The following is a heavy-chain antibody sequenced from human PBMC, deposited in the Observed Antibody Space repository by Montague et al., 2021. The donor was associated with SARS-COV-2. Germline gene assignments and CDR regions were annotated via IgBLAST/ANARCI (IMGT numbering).Heavy chain of an antibody. CDR1: DASISTSNY. J-gene: IGHJ4*02. Sequence: SETLSLTCSVSDASISTSNYCGCFRQTPAKGLVWFVSNHFTGTTYYKPSLKSRVTISVDTSKNQFSLKLTSLTAADTAIYFCARDRNDGYDRFFDYWGQGTLVTVSS. CDR3: ARDRNDGYDRFFDY. CDR2: NHFTGTT. D-gene: IGHD5-12*01. V-gene: IGHV4-39*07.